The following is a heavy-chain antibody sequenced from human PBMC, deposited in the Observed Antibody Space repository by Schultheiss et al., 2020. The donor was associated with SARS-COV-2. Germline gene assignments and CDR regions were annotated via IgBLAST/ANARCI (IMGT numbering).Heavy chain of an antibody. CDR2: ISWNSGSI. V-gene: IGHV3-23*01. CDR1: GFTFSSYA. CDR3: AKLTTIVVVTVCDY. J-gene: IGHJ4*02. Sequence: GGSLRLSCAASGFTFSSYAMHWVRQAPGKGLEWVSGISWNSGSIGYADSVKGRFTISRDNSKNTLYLQMNSLRAEDTAVYYCAKLTTIVVVTVCDYWGQGTLVTVSS. D-gene: IGHD3-22*01.